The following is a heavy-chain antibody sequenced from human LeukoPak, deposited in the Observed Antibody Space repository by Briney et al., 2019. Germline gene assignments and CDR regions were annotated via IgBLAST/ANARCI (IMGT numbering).Heavy chain of an antibody. J-gene: IGHJ4*02. CDR1: GGSISSYC. CDR3: ARLDSGIDY. CDR2: IYTSGST. Sequence: SETLSLTCTVSGGSISSYCWSWIRQPPGKGLEWIGYIYTSGSTNYNPSLKSRVTISVDTSKNQFSLKLSSVTAADTAVYYCARLDSGIDYWGQGTLVTVSS. D-gene: IGHD6-19*01. V-gene: IGHV4-4*09.